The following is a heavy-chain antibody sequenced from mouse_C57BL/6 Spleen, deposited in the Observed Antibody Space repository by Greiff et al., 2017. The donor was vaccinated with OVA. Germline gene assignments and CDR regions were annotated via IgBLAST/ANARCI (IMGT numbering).Heavy chain of an antibody. CDR3: APYDYYCAMGY. CDR1: GYTFTSYW. V-gene: IGHV1-64*01. J-gene: IGHJ4*01. D-gene: IGHD2-4*01. CDR2: IHPKSGST. Sequence: VQLQQPGAELVKPGASVKLSCKASGYTFTSYWMHWVKQRPGQGLEWIGMIHPKSGSTNYNEKFTSKATLTVDKSSSTAYMQPSSLTSEDSEVYYCAPYDYYCAMGYWGQGTSVTVSS.